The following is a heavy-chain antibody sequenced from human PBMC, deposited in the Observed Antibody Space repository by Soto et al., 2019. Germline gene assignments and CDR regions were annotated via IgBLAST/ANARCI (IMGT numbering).Heavy chain of an antibody. CDR1: GYSFTKYW. D-gene: IGHD3-10*01. Sequence: PGESLKISSKGSGYSFTKYWISWVRQMPGKGLEWMGRIDPSDSYTNYSPSFQGQVTISADKSISTAYLQWSSLKASDTAMYYCARPLSSGSHLPFDNWGQGTLVTVSS. J-gene: IGHJ4*02. CDR3: ARPLSSGSHLPFDN. V-gene: IGHV5-10-1*04. CDR2: IDPSDSYT.